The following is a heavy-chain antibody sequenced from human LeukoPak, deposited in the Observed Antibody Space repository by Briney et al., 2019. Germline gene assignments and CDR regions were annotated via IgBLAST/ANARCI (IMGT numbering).Heavy chain of an antibody. V-gene: IGHV1-2*02. Sequence: GASVKVSCRASGYNFTAYDINWVRQATGQGLEWMGWINPNSGDTNYTQGFQGRVTMTRDTSISTAYMELSRLTSDDTAVCYCARDQGYCSSISCDTYSYGLDVWGQGTTVTVSS. D-gene: IGHD2-2*02. CDR3: ARDQGYCSSISCDTYSYGLDV. CDR2: INPNSGDT. J-gene: IGHJ6*02. CDR1: GYNFTAYD.